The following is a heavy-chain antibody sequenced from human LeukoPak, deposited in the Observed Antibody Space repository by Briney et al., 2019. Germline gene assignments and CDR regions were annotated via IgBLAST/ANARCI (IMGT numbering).Heavy chain of an antibody. J-gene: IGHJ3*02. Sequence: ASVKVSCKSSGYTFTDYFIHWVRQAPGQGLEWMGWINPNSGGTNYAQKFQGRVTMTRDTSFSTAYMEVSRLRSDDTAVYYCASVGYYDFWSGYSRAAFDMWGQGTMVTVSS. CDR2: INPNSGGT. CDR1: GYTFTDYF. V-gene: IGHV1-2*02. CDR3: ASVGYYDFWSGYSRAAFDM. D-gene: IGHD3-3*01.